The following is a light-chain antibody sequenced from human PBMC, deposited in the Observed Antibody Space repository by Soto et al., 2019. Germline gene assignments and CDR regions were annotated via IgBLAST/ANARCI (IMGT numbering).Light chain of an antibody. Sequence: DIQMTQSPSSLSASVGDRVTITCRASQGISNFLAWYQQKPGKVPKLLISAASTLQSGVPSRFSGSGSETDFTLTIPSLQPEDVATYYCQKYSSVITFGQGTRLEI. J-gene: IGKJ5*01. CDR1: QGISNF. V-gene: IGKV1-27*01. CDR3: QKYSSVIT. CDR2: AAS.